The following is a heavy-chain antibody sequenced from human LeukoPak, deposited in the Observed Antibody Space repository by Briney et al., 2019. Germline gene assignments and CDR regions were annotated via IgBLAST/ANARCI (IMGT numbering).Heavy chain of an antibody. D-gene: IGHD3-9*01. V-gene: IGHV5-51*01. CDR1: GSSFTSYW. J-gene: IGHJ4*02. CDR3: ARQGVQYYDILTGYFPFDY. CDR2: IYPGDSDT. Sequence: GAPLQISCQASGSSFTSYWIGWVRPLPGKGLEGMGIIYPGDSDTRYSPSFQGQVTISANKSISTAYLQWSSLKASDTAMYYCARQGVQYYDILTGYFPFDYWGQGTLVTVSS.